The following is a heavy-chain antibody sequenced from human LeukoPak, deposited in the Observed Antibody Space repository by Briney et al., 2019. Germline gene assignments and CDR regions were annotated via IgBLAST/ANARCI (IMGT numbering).Heavy chain of an antibody. D-gene: IGHD2-2*01. CDR2: IGSSGTSI. V-gene: IGHV3-48*04. Sequence: KSGGSLRLSCAASGFTFSTYSMNWVRQAPGKGLEWVSYIGSSGTSIYYADSVKGRFTISRDNAKNSLYLQMNSLRADDTAVYYCARRYCSSTSCLIDYWGQGTLVTVSS. J-gene: IGHJ4*02. CDR3: ARRYCSSTSCLIDY. CDR1: GFTFSTYS.